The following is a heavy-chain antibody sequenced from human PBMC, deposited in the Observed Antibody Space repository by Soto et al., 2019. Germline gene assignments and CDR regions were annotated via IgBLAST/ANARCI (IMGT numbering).Heavy chain of an antibody. CDR1: GGSFSGYY. CDR3: ARGLCSGGSCYSYPNWFDP. V-gene: IGHV4-34*01. D-gene: IGHD2-15*01. Sequence: QVQLQQWGAGLLKPSETLSLTCAVYGGSFSGYYWSWIRQPPGKGLEWIGEINHSGSTNYNPSLNSRVTIPVDTSKNQFSLKLSSVTAADTAVYYCARGLCSGGSCYSYPNWFDPWGQGTLVTVSS. CDR2: INHSGST. J-gene: IGHJ5*02.